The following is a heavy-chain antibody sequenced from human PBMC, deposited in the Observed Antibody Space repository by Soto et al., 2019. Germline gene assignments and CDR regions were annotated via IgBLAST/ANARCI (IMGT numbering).Heavy chain of an antibody. Sequence: GGSLRLSCAASGFTFSSYSMSWVRQAPGKGLEWVSSISSSSSYIYYADSVKGRFTISRDNAKNSLYLQMNSLRAEDTAVDYCARVTSASIATDDALDIWGQGTMVTVSS. V-gene: IGHV3-21*01. CDR3: ARVTSASIATDDALDI. CDR2: ISSSSSYI. J-gene: IGHJ3*02. CDR1: GFTFSSYS. D-gene: IGHD6-6*01.